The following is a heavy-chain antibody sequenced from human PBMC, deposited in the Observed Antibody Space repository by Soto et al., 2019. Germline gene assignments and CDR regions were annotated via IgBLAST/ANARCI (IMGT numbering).Heavy chain of an antibody. J-gene: IGHJ5*02. Sequence: PSETLSLTCTVFGGSISSNYWSWIRQPPGKGLEWIGYIYYSGRTNYNPSLKSRVTISVDTSKNQVSLNLSSVTAADTAVYYCASNLWFGELGGWFDPWGQGTTVTVYS. D-gene: IGHD3-10*01. CDR2: IYYSGRT. V-gene: IGHV4-59*01. CDR1: GGSISSNY. CDR3: ASNLWFGELGGWFDP.